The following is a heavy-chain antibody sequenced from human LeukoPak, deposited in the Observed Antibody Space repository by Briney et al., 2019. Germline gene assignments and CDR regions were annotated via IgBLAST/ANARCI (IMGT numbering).Heavy chain of an antibody. CDR3: ARTYCSGGSCHFGY. V-gene: IGHV4-59*08. CDR1: GGSIRSYY. D-gene: IGHD2-15*01. CDR2: IFYSGTT. J-gene: IGHJ4*02. Sequence: SETLSLTCTVSGGSIRSYYWSWIRQPPGKGLEWVEYIFYSGTTDSNPSLKSRVTISVDTSKNQFSLKLSSVTAADTAVYYCARTYCSGGSCHFGYWGQGTLVTVPS.